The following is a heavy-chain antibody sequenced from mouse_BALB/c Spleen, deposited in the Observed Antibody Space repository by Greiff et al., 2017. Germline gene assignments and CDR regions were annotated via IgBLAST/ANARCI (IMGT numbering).Heavy chain of an antibody. D-gene: IGHD2-1*01. CDR1: GFTFSSYT. V-gene: IGHV5-6-4*01. Sequence: DVKLVESGGGLVKPGGSLKLSCAASGFTFSSYTMSWVRQTPEKRLEWVATISSGGSYTYYPDSVKGRFTISRDNAKNTLYLQMSSLKSEDTAMYYCTRDGNYLGYFDVWGAGTTVTVSS. J-gene: IGHJ1*01. CDR3: TRDGNYLGYFDV. CDR2: ISSGGSYT.